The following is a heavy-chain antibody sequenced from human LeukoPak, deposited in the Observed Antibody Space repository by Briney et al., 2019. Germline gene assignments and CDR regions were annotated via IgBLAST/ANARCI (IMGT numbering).Heavy chain of an antibody. J-gene: IGHJ4*02. V-gene: IGHV4-4*09. CDR1: GGSISSYY. CDR2: IHSSGST. CDR3: ARGSGLFGELFWDDYFDY. D-gene: IGHD3-10*02. Sequence: SETLSLTCTVSGGSISSYYWSWIRQPPGKGLEWIGYIHSSGSTNYNPSFKSRVTISVDTSKNQFSLRLSAVTSADTAVYYCARGSGLFGELFWDDYFDYWGQGTLVTVSS.